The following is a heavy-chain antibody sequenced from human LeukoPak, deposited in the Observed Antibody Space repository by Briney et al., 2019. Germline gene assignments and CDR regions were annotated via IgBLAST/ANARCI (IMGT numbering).Heavy chain of an antibody. CDR3: ASTVRTPISSTWYNYHYYYYMDV. Sequence: SVKVSCKASGYTFTSYGISWVRQAPGQGLEWMGGIVPMFGTANYAQKFQGRVTITADKSTSTAYMELSSLRSEDTAVYYCASTVRTPISSTWYNYHYYYYMDVWGKGTTVTVSS. V-gene: IGHV1-69*06. CDR2: IVPMFGTA. D-gene: IGHD6-13*01. CDR1: GYTFTSYG. J-gene: IGHJ6*03.